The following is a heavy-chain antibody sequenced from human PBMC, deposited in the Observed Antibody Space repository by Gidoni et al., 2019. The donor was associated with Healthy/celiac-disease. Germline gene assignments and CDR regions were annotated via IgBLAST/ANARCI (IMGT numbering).Heavy chain of an antibody. J-gene: IGHJ5*02. CDR3: ARPVATMVRGVIITDWFDP. D-gene: IGHD3-10*01. CDR2: IYPGDSDT. V-gene: IGHV5-51*07. Sequence: QMPGKGLEWMGIIYPGDSDTRYSPSFQGQVTISADKSISTAYLQWSSLKASDTAMYYCARPVATMVRGVIITDWFDPWGQGTLVTVSS.